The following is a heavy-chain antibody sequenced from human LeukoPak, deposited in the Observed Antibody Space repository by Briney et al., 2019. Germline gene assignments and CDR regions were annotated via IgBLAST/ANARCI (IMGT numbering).Heavy chain of an antibody. V-gene: IGHV4-34*01. CDR1: GGSFSGYY. CDR3: ARGPPTDYYDSSGFYYVFDY. D-gene: IGHD3-22*01. J-gene: IGHJ4*02. Sequence: TTSETLSLTCAVYGGSFSGYYWSWIRQPPGKGLERIGEINHSGSTNYNPSLKSRVTISVDTSKNQFSLKLSSVTAADTAVYFCARGPPTDYYDSSGFYYVFDYWGQGTLVTVSS. CDR2: INHSGST.